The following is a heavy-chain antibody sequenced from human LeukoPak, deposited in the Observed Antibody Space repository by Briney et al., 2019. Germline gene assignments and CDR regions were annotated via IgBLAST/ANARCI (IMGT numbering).Heavy chain of an antibody. J-gene: IGHJ5*02. Sequence: GGSLRLSCAASGINFSRYAMHWVRQAPGKGLGWVAVISYDGSTEYYADSVKGRFTISRDNSKNTLYVQMNSLRVDDTAVYYCVRDGYCGSASCRGWFDPWGQGTLVTVSS. CDR3: VRDGYCGSASCRGWFDP. CDR1: GINFSRYA. D-gene: IGHD2-2*03. CDR2: ISYDGSTE. V-gene: IGHV3-30*04.